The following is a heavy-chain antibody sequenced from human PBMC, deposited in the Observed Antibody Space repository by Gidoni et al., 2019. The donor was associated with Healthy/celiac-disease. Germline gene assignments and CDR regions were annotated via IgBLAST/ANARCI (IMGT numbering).Heavy chain of an antibody. V-gene: IGHV3-30*02. J-gene: IGHJ6*02. CDR3: AKEEILGDYYGMDV. D-gene: IGHD3-3*01. CDR1: GFTFSSYG. Sequence: QVQLVESGGGVVQPGGSLRLSCAASGFTFSSYGMHWVRQAPGKGLEWVAFIRYDGSNKYYADSVKGRFTISRDNSKNTLYLQMNSLRAEDTAVYYCAKEEILGDYYGMDVWGQGTTVTVSS. CDR2: IRYDGSNK.